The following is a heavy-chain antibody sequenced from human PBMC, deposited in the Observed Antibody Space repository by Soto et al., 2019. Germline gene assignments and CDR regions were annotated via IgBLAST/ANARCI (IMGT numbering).Heavy chain of an antibody. V-gene: IGHV1-46*02. CDR3: AFGRPAASSWLDP. D-gene: IGHD2-2*01. CDR1: GYTFNTYY. J-gene: IGHJ5*02. Sequence: QDQLVQSGTEVKKPGDSVRVSCKAVGYTFNTYYVHWVRQAPGQGIEWIGIINPSGGPTSYAQRFQGRVTMTSDTSTSTVYMELSSLTSDDTAVYFCAFGRPAASSWLDPWGQGTLVSVSS. CDR2: INPSGGPT.